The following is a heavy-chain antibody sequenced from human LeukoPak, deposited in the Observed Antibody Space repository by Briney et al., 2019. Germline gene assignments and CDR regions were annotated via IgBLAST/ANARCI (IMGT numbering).Heavy chain of an antibody. CDR2: ISAYNGNT. Sequence: ASVKVSCKASGYTFTSCGISWVRQAPGQGREWMGWISAYNGNTNYAQKLQGRVTMTTDTSTSTAYMELRSLRSDDTAVYYCAEPQHYSGAFDIWGQGTMVTVSS. CDR1: GYTFTSCG. J-gene: IGHJ3*02. D-gene: IGHD3-10*01. CDR3: AEPQHYSGAFDI. V-gene: IGHV1-18*01.